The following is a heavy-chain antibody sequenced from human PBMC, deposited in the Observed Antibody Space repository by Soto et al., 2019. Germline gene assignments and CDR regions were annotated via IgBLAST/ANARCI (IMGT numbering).Heavy chain of an antibody. J-gene: IGHJ5*02. V-gene: IGHV3-23*01. CDR1: GFTFSSYA. Sequence: GGSLRLSCAASGFTFSSYAMSWVRQAPGKGLEWVSAISGSGGSTYYADSVKGRFTISRDNSKNTLYLQMNSLRAEDTAVYYFAKGGRWIVVVPAATAFGPWGQGTLVTVSS. D-gene: IGHD2-2*01. CDR3: AKGGRWIVVVPAATAFGP. CDR2: ISGSGGST.